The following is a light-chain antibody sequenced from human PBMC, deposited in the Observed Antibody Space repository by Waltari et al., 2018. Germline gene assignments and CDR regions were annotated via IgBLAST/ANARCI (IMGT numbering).Light chain of an antibody. CDR2: WAS. CDR3: QQYYSTCQ. CDR1: QSFLHSSNNKNY. J-gene: IGKJ1*01. V-gene: IGKV4-1*01. Sequence: DIVMTQSPDSLAVSLGERATINCKSSQSFLHSSNNKNYLAWYQQKPGQPPKLLIYWASTRESGVPDRFSGSGSGTDFTLTISSLQAEDVAVYYCQQYYSTCQFGQGTKVDIK.